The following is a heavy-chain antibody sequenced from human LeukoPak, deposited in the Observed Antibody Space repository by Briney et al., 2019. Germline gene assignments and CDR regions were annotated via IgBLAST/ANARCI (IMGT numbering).Heavy chain of an antibody. CDR2: IYTSGST. CDR1: GGSISSGSYY. D-gene: IGHD6-19*01. V-gene: IGHV4-61*02. CDR3: AGDSAVAGLRN. Sequence: ASETLSLTCTVSGGSISSGSYYWSWIRQPAGKGLEWIGRIYTSGSTNYNPSLKSRVTISVDTSKNQFSLKLSSVTAADTAVYYCAGDSAVAGLRNWGQGTLVTVSS. J-gene: IGHJ4*02.